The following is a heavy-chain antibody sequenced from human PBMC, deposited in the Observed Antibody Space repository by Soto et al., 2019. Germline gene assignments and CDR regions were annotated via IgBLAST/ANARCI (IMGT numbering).Heavy chain of an antibody. Sequence: QVQLQESGPGLVKPSQTLSLTCTVSGGSISSGGYYWSWIRQHPGKGLEWIGYIYYSGSTYYNPSRKSLVNLSLDTSKNQFSLKLSSVTAADTAVYYCAGGVGYGDYYWYFDLWGRGTLVTVSS. CDR2: IYYSGST. CDR1: GGSISSGGYY. J-gene: IGHJ2*01. D-gene: IGHD4-17*01. CDR3: AGGVGYGDYYWYFDL. V-gene: IGHV4-31*01.